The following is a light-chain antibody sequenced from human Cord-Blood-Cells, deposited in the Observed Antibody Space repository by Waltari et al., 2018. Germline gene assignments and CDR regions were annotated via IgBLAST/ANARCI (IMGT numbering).Light chain of an antibody. J-gene: IGLJ3*02. V-gene: IGLV2-14*01. CDR1: SSHVGGYNH. CDR3: SSYTSSSTWV. Sequence: QSALTQPASVSGSPGQSITISCTGTSSHVGGYNHVSWYQQHPGTAPKLMIYDVSKRPSGVSNRFSGSKSGNTASLTISGLQAEDEADYYCSSYTSSSTWVFGGGTKLTVL. CDR2: DVS.